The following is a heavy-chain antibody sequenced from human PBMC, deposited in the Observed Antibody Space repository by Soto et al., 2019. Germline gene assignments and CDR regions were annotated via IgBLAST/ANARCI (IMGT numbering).Heavy chain of an antibody. D-gene: IGHD3-10*01. J-gene: IGHJ6*02. CDR3: ARGFYGSGSDHYYYGMDV. V-gene: IGHV3-30*02. CDR1: GFTFSSYG. Sequence: GGSLRLSCAASGFTFSSYGMHWVRQAPGKGLEWVAFICYYGCNKYYVDSVKCRFTISRDISKNSLYLQMNSLRAEDTVVYYCARGFYGSGSDHYYYGMDVWGQGTTVTVS. CDR2: ICYYGCNK.